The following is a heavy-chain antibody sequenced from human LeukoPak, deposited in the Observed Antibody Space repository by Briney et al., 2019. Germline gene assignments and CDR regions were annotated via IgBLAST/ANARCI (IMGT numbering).Heavy chain of an antibody. CDR1: GGSFSGYY. D-gene: IGHD2-2*02. Sequence: PSETLSLTCAVYGGSFSGYYWSWIRQPPGKGLEWIGEINHSGSTNYNPSLKSRVTISVDTSKNQFSLKLSSVTAADTAVYYCARRNVVVPAAIRRAFDIWGQGTMVTVSS. CDR2: INHSGST. V-gene: IGHV4-34*01. J-gene: IGHJ3*02. CDR3: ARRNVVVPAAIRRAFDI.